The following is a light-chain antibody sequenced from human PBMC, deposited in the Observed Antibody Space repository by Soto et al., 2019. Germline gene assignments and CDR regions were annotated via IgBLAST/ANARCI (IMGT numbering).Light chain of an antibody. Sequence: QSALTQPPSASGSPGQSVTISCTGTSSDVGGYNYVSWYQQHPGKAPKLMISEVSKRPSGVPDRFSGSKSGNTASLTVSGLQAEDEADYYCSSYAGGNYVFGTGTQLTVL. CDR2: EVS. J-gene: IGLJ1*01. CDR1: SSDVGGYNY. CDR3: SSYAGGNYV. V-gene: IGLV2-8*01.